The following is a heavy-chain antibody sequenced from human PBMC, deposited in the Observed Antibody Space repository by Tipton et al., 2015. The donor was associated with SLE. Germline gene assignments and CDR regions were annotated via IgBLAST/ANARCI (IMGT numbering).Heavy chain of an antibody. Sequence: QLVQSGAEVKKPGASVKVSCKASGYTLTGYYMHWVRQAPGQGLEWMGWINPNSGGTNYAQKFQGRVTMTRDTSISTAYMELSRLRSDDTAVYYCARGRWGLVGTDYFDYWGQGTLVTVSS. CDR1: GYTLTGYY. V-gene: IGHV1-2*02. D-gene: IGHD2-21*02. CDR2: INPNSGGT. J-gene: IGHJ4*02. CDR3: ARGRWGLVGTDYFDY.